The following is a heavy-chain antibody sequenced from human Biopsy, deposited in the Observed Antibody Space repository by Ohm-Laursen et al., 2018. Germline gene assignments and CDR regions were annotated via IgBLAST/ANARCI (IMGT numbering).Heavy chain of an antibody. D-gene: IGHD3-10*01. V-gene: IGHV3-21*04. J-gene: IGHJ4*02. CDR1: GFDFSDYS. CDR2: ITSGSSYI. CDR3: ARDTGTMVRGVLYQ. Sequence: SLRLSCAASGFDFSDYSMDWVRQAPGKGLEWVASITSGSSYIYYADSVKGRFTISRDNAKNSLYLHMNSLRTEDSAFYYCARDTGTMVRGVLYQWGQGTQVTVSS.